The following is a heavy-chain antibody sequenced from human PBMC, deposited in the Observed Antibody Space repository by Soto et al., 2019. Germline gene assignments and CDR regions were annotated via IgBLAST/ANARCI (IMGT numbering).Heavy chain of an antibody. CDR3: ARSEQLGPFRY. V-gene: IGHV4-30-4*01. CDR2: IYYSGST. CDR1: GGSISSGDYY. J-gene: IGHJ4*02. D-gene: IGHD6-6*01. Sequence: SETLSLTCTVSGGSISSGDYYWSWIRQPPGKGLEWIGYIYYSGSTYYNPSPKSRVTISVDTSKNQFSLKLSSVTAADTAVYYCARSEQLGPFRYWGQGTLVTVSS.